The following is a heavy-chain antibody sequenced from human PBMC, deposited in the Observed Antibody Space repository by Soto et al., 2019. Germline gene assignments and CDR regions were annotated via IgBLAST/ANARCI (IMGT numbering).Heavy chain of an antibody. D-gene: IGHD3-10*01. V-gene: IGHV3-30-3*02. Sequence: GCLILSFAASVFTLSSFAMHWVRQAPGKGLEWVATTSYDGLNTFYGESVRGRPSISRDTSKNTLFLQMDSLKTEDTAVYFCAKSSSGLRDYFDSWGRGTMVTVSS. J-gene: IGHJ4*02. CDR2: TSYDGLNT. CDR1: VFTLSSFA. CDR3: AKSSSGLRDYFDS.